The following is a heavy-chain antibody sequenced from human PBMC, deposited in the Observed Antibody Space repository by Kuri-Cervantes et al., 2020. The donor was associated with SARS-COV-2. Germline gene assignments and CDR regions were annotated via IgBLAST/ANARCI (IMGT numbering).Heavy chain of an antibody. CDR1: GYSISSGYY. CDR3: ARSPFIGDLGNAHYYYYMDV. V-gene: IGHV4-38-2*01. J-gene: IGHJ6*03. Sequence: GSLRLSCAVSGYSISSGYYWGWIRQPPGKGLEWIGSIYHSGSTYYNPSLKSRVTISADTSKNQFSLKLSSVTAADTAVYYCARSPFIGDLGNAHYYYYMDVWGKGTTVTVSS. CDR2: IYHSGST. D-gene: IGHD4-17*01.